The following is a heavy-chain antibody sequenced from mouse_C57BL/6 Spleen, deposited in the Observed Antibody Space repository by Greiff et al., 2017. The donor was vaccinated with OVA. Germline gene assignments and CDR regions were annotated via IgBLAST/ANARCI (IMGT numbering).Heavy chain of an antibody. V-gene: IGHV5-4*01. J-gene: IGHJ1*03. CDR3: AREWDGGYFDV. Sequence: EVQVVESGGGLVKPGGSLKLSCAASGFTFSSYAMSWVRQTPDKRLEWVATIRDGSSYTYYPDNVKGRFTISRDNAKSNPYLQLSHLKSEDTAMYYCAREWDGGYFDVWGTGTTVTVSS. D-gene: IGHD4-1*01. CDR1: GFTFSSYA. CDR2: IRDGSSYT.